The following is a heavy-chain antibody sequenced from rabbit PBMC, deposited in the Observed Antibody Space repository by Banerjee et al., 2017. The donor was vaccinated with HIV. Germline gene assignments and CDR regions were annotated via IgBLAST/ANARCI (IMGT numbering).Heavy chain of an antibody. CDR2: IYAGSSGSV. CDR3: ARSNNYYDMDL. Sequence: QSLEESGGGLVQPEGSLTLTCKASGFDFSSDTMCWVRQAPGKGLEWIACIYAGSSGSVFYASWAKGRFTISKTSSTTVTLQMTSLTAADTATYFCARSNNYYDMDLWGPGTLVTVS. CDR1: GFDFSSDT. J-gene: IGHJ6*01. V-gene: IGHV1S40*01.